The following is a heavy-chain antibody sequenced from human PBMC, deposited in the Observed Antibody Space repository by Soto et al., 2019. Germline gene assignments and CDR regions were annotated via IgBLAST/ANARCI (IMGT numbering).Heavy chain of an antibody. CDR1: GYIFTNYW. CDR3: ARHGHGLTVVVPAAILPYYYGMDV. D-gene: IGHD2-2*02. Sequence: PGESLKISCNGSGYIFTNYWITWVRQMPGKGLEWMGIIYPGVSDIRYSPSFQGQVTISADKSINTAYLQWSSLKASDTAMYYCARHGHGLTVVVPAAILPYYYGMDVWGQGTTVTVSS. V-gene: IGHV5-51*01. J-gene: IGHJ6*02. CDR2: IYPGVSDI.